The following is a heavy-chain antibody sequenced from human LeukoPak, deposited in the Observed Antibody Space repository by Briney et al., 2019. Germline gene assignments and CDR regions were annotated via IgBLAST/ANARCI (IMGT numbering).Heavy chain of an antibody. J-gene: IGHJ5*02. D-gene: IGHD6-19*01. CDR3: ARGLQWLAYNWFDP. CDR1: GGSISSSSYY. Sequence: SETLSLTCTVSGGSISSSSYYWGWIRQPPGKGLEWIGSIYHSGSTYYNPSLKSRVTISVDTSKNQFSLKLSSVTAADTAVYYCARGLQWLAYNWFDPWGQGTLVTVSS. CDR2: IYHSGST. V-gene: IGHV4-39*07.